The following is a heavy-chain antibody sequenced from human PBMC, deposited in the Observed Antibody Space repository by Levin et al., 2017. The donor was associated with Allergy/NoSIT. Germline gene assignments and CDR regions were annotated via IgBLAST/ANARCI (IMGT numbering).Heavy chain of an antibody. CDR2: IYYSGST. CDR1: GGSVSSGSYY. J-gene: IGHJ3*02. Sequence: SETLSLTCTVSGGSVSSGSYYWSWIRQPPGTGLEWIGYIYYSGSTNYNPSLKSRVTISVDTSKNQFSLKLSSVTAADTAVYYCARDRSSWAHDAFDIWGQGTMVTVSS. CDR3: ARDRSSWAHDAFDI. V-gene: IGHV4-61*01. D-gene: IGHD6-13*01.